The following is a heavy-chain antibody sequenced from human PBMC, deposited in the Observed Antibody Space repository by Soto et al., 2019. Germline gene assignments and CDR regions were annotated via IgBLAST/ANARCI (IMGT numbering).Heavy chain of an antibody. Sequence: GSLRLSCAASGFTFSTYGMHWVRQAPGKGLEWVAVILSDGTSKNYADSVKGRFTISRDNSKNTLYIQMNSLRAEDTAVYYCARADSSGWLFDYWGQGTLVTVSS. CDR2: ILSDGTSK. V-gene: IGHV3-33*01. J-gene: IGHJ4*02. CDR1: GFTFSTYG. D-gene: IGHD6-19*01. CDR3: ARADSSGWLFDY.